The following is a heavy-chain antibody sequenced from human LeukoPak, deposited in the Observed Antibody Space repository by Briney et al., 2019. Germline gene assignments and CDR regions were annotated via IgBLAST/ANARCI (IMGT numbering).Heavy chain of an antibody. D-gene: IGHD6-19*01. CDR2: IRYDGSNK. V-gene: IGHV3-30*02. CDR3: AKVAYSSGSGFDP. CDR1: GFTFSSYG. Sequence: PGGSLRLSCAASGFTFSSYGMHWVRQAPGKGLEGVAFIRYDGSNKYYSESVKVRFTISRDNSKNTLYLQMNSLRAEDTAVYYCAKVAYSSGSGFDPWGQGTLVTVSS. J-gene: IGHJ5*02.